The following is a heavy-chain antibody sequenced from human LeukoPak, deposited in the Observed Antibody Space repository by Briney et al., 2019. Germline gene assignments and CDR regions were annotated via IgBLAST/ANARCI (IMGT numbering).Heavy chain of an antibody. D-gene: IGHD5-12*01. Sequence: GESLKISCKGPGYSFTSYWIGWVRQMPGKGLEWMGIIHPGDSDTRYSPSFQGQVTISADKSISAAYLQWSSLKASDTAMYYCARLGVATTYYFDYWGQGTLVTVSS. CDR1: GYSFTSYW. V-gene: IGHV5-51*01. CDR3: ARLGVATTYYFDY. CDR2: IHPGDSDT. J-gene: IGHJ4*02.